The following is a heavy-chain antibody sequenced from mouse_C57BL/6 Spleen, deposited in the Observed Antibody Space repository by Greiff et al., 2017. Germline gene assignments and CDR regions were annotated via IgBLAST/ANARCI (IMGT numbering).Heavy chain of an antibody. D-gene: IGHD3-2*02. CDR1: FYTFTIYF. CDR3: ARNLDSSGYDY. V-gene: IGHV1-50*01. CDR2: IDPSYSYT. Sequence: QVQLHHPFPSLFPPLAPFTHSFNSSFYTFTIYFIHFLKQSPGQGLEWIGEIDPSYSYTNYNQKFKGKATLTLDTSSSTAYMQLSSLTSEDSAVYYCARNLDSSGYDYWGQGTTLTVSS. J-gene: IGHJ2*01.